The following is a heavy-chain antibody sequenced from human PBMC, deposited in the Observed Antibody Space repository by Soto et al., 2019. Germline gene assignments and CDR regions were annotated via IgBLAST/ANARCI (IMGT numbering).Heavy chain of an antibody. CDR2: IYYSGST. D-gene: IGHD3-10*01. J-gene: IGHJ4*02. Sequence: QVQLQESGPGLVKPSETLSLTCTVSDGSISSYYWSWIRQPPGKGLEWIGYIYYSGSTDHNPSLKSRVTTAVDTSKNQFSLKLSSVTAADTAVYFCARHWYGSGTHYPFDSWGQGTLVTVSS. CDR1: DGSISSYY. CDR3: ARHWYGSGTHYPFDS. V-gene: IGHV4-59*08.